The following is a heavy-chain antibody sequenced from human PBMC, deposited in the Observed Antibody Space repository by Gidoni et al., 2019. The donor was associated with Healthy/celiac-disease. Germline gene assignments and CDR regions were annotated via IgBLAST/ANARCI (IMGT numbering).Heavy chain of an antibody. D-gene: IGHD3-10*01. CDR3: TTRITRR. CDR1: GFTFSNAW. J-gene: IGHJ4*02. CDR2: IKTKTDGGTT. Sequence: EVQLVESGGGLVKPGGSLRLSCAASGFTFSNAWMTWVRQAPGKGLEWVGHIKTKTDGGTTDYAAPVKGRFTISRDDSKNTLYLQMNSLKTEDTAVYYCTTRITRRWGQGTLVTVSS. V-gene: IGHV3-15*01.